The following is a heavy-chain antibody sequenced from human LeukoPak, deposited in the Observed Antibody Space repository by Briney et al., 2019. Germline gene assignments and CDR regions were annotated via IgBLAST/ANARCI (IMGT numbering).Heavy chain of an antibody. CDR2: INPNSGGT. CDR3: AREARVAARGGNNDAFDI. V-gene: IGHV1-2*02. CDR1: GYTFTGYY. Sequence: GASVTVSCKASGYTFTGYYMHWVRQAPGQGLEWMGWINPNSGGTNYAQKFQGRVTMTRDTSISTAYMELSRLRSDDTAVYYCAREARVAARGGNNDAFDIWGQGTMVTVSS. D-gene: IGHD6-6*01. J-gene: IGHJ3*02.